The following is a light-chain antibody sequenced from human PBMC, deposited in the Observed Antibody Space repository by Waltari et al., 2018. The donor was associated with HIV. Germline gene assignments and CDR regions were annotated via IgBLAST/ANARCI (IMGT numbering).Light chain of an antibody. Sequence: ERVMTQSPAPLSVSPGARATLSCRASQSVGDNLAWYQQRPGQAPRLLIYSASTRASGIAARFSGSGSGTEFSLTISSLQSEDFAIYYCQQYNNWPLNTFGGGTKVEMK. CDR1: QSVGDN. CDR2: SAS. V-gene: IGKV3-15*01. CDR3: QQYNNWPLNT. J-gene: IGKJ4*01.